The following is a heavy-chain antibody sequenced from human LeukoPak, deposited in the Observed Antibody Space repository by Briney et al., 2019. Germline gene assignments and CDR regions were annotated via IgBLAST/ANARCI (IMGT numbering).Heavy chain of an antibody. J-gene: IGHJ4*02. CDR2: IYSGGST. CDR3: ARSSGPYGDPFY. D-gene: IGHD4-17*01. CDR1: GFTVSSNY. V-gene: IGHV3-53*01. Sequence: GGSLRLSCAASGFTVSSNYMSWVRQAPGKGLEWVSGIYSGGSTYYADSVKGQFTISRDNSKNTLYLQMNSLRAEDTAVYYCARSSGPYGDPFYWGQGTLVTVSS.